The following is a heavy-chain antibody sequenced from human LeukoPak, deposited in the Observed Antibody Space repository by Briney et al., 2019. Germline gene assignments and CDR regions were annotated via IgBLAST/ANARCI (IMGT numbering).Heavy chain of an antibody. CDR2: TYYRSKWYD. J-gene: IGHJ4*02. Sequence: SQTLSLTCAISGDSVSSNSAAWNWIRQSPSRGLEWLGRTYYRSKWYDDYAVSVKSRITINPDTSKNQFSLQLNSVTPEDTAVYYCARSYGDYVAIGEIDYWGQGTLVTVSS. CDR3: ARSYGDYVAIGEIDY. V-gene: IGHV6-1*01. D-gene: IGHD4-17*01. CDR1: GDSVSSNSAA.